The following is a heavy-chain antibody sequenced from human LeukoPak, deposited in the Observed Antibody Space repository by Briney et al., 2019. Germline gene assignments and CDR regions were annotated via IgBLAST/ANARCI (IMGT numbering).Heavy chain of an antibody. V-gene: IGHV4-34*12. CDR3: ARVSWWNDWAFEG. Sequence: SETLSLTCAVSGGSLSGYYWSWIRQSPGKGLEWIGEVIHSQSINLNPSLKSRVTISVDTSKNQFSLKLSSVTAADTAIYYCARVSWWNDWAFEGWGQGTLVTVSS. CDR1: GGSLSGYY. D-gene: IGHD1-1*01. CDR2: VIHSQSI. J-gene: IGHJ4*02.